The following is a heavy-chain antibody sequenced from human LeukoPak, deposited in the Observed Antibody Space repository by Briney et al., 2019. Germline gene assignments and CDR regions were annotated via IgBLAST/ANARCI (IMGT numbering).Heavy chain of an antibody. J-gene: IGHJ4*02. D-gene: IGHD3-10*01. Sequence: ASVKVSCKASGGTFSSYAISWVRQAPGQGLGWMGGIIPIFGTANYAQKFQGRVTITADKSTSTAYMELSSLRSEDTAVSYCAGSLTMVRGVPTDYWGQGTLVTVSS. V-gene: IGHV1-69*06. CDR1: GGTFSSYA. CDR2: IIPIFGTA. CDR3: AGSLTMVRGVPTDY.